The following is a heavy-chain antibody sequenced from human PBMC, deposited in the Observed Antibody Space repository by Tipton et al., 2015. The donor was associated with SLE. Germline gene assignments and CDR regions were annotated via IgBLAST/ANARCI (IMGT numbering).Heavy chain of an antibody. D-gene: IGHD5-18*01. CDR1: GDSVSSGHSS. V-gene: IGHV4-61*09. J-gene: IGHJ4*02. CDR2: IYTRGTT. CDR3: ARDTGFSYGYFDL. Sequence: TLSLTCDVSGDSVSSGHSSWNWIRQPAGKGLEWVGHIYTRGTTHYNPSLKSRVIISLDTSENQVSLKLTSVTAADTAVYYCARDTGFSYGYFDLWGQGTVVTVSS.